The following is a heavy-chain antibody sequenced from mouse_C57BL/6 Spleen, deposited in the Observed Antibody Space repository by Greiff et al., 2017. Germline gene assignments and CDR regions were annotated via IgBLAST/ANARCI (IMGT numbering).Heavy chain of an antibody. CDR1: GYTFTSYW. Sequence: QVQLQQPGAELVKPGASVTLSCKASGYTFTSYWMHWLKQRPAQGLVWIGMINPNSGSTNYNAKFKSKATLTGDKSYSTAYMQLSSLTSEDSAVYYCAKSIFDGYGFAYWGQGTLVTVSA. CDR3: AKSIFDGYGFAY. D-gene: IGHD2-3*01. J-gene: IGHJ3*01. CDR2: INPNSGST. V-gene: IGHV1-64*01.